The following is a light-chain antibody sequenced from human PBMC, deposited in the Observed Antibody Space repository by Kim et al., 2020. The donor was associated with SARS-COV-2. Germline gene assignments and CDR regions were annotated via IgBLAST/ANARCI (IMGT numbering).Light chain of an antibody. CDR1: PTSSSAS. Sequence: SPGQRATLSSRASPTSSSASLAWYQQKPGPVPRLLIYKASTRAIGIPDRVSGAGSGADYSLTISRLEPEDFAVYYCQQCAITPLSFGGGTKVEIK. J-gene: IGKJ4*01. V-gene: IGKV3-20*01. CDR3: QQCAITPLS. CDR2: KAS.